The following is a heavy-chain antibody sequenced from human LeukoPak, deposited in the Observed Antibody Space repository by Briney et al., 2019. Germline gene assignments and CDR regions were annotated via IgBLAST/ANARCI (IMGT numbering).Heavy chain of an antibody. CDR2: ISGSGGST. V-gene: IGHV3-23*01. CDR1: GFTFSNSW. CDR3: ASSSITIFGVVAIGAFDI. J-gene: IGHJ3*02. D-gene: IGHD3-3*01. Sequence: GGSLRLSCAASGFTFSNSWMSWVRQAPGKGLEWVSAISGSGGSTYYADSVKGRFTISRDNAKNSLYLQMNSLRAEDTAVYYCASSSITIFGVVAIGAFDIWGQGTMVTVSS.